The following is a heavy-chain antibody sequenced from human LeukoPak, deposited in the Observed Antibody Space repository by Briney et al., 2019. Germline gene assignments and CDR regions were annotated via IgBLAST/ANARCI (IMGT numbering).Heavy chain of an antibody. CDR3: ARDRGVTLFYYGMDV. V-gene: IGHV3-48*03. J-gene: IGHJ6*02. Sequence: PGGSLRLSCAASGFTFSNHEMNWVRQAPGKGLEWVSYISSSDSTIYYADSVKGRFTISRDNAKNSLYLQMNSLRAEDTAVYYCARDRGVTLFYYGMDVWGQGTTVTVSS. CDR2: ISSSDSTI. CDR1: GFTFSNHE. D-gene: IGHD2-21*02.